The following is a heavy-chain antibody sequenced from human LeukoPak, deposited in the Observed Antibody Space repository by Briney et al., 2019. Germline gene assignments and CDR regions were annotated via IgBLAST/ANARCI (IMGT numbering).Heavy chain of an antibody. CDR1: GYTFTGHY. J-gene: IGHJ4*02. V-gene: IGHV1-2*02. Sequence: ASVKVSCKASGYTFTGHYMHWVRQAPGQGLEWMGWINPNSGGTNYAQKFQGRVTMTRDTSFSTAYMDLSRLRSDDTAVYYCARGSRRSYFDYWGPGALVLVSS. CDR2: INPNSGGT. CDR3: ARGSRRSYFDY.